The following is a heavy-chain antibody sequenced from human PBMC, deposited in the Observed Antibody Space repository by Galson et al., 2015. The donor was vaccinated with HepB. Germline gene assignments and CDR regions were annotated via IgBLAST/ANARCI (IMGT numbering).Heavy chain of an antibody. CDR2: ISYDGSNK. J-gene: IGHJ3*02. CDR1: GFTFSSYG. V-gene: IGHV3-30*18. CDR3: AKPRIVGATWDAFDI. Sequence: SLRLSCAASGFTFSSYGMHWVRQAPGKGLEWVAVISYDGSNKYYADSVKGRFTISRDNSKNTLYLQMNSLRAEDTAVYYCAKPRIVGATWDAFDIWGQGTMVTVSS. D-gene: IGHD1-26*01.